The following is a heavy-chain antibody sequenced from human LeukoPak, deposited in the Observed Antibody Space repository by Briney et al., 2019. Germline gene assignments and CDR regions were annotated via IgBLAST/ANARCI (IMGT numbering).Heavy chain of an antibody. CDR1: GGSISGYY. J-gene: IGHJ2*01. CDR3: ARVYYSNSYDYWYFDL. D-gene: IGHD6-13*01. CDR2: IYESGST. Sequence: SETLSLTCTVSGGSISGYYWSWIRQPPGKELEWIGYIYESGSTDYNPSLRSRVTISRDTSKNQVSLKLSSVTAADTAVYYCARVYYSNSYDYWYFDLWGRGTLVTVSS. V-gene: IGHV4-59*01.